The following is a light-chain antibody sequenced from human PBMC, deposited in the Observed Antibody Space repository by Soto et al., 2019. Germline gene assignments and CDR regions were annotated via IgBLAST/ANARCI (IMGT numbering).Light chain of an antibody. V-gene: IGKV1-5*03. CDR1: QTISSW. CDR3: QHYNSYSEA. J-gene: IGKJ1*01. CDR2: KAS. Sequence: DIQMIQYPSTLTGSVGDRVTITCLASQTISSWLAWYQQKPGKAPKLLIYKASTLKSGVPSRFSGSGSGTEFTLTISSLQPDDFATYYCQHYNSYSEAFGQGTKVDIK.